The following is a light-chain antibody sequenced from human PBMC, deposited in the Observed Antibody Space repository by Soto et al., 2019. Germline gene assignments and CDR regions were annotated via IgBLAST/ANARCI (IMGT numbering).Light chain of an antibody. J-gene: IGLJ1*01. CDR2: DVS. CDR1: SSDVGNYNR. CDR3: SSYTSSSTYV. V-gene: IGLV2-18*02. Sequence: QSALTQPPSVSGSPGQSVAISCTGTSSDVGNYNRVSWYQQPPGTAPKLMIYDVSNRPSGVPDRFSGSKSGNTASLTISGFQADDEADYYCSSYTSSSTYVFGTGTKLTVL.